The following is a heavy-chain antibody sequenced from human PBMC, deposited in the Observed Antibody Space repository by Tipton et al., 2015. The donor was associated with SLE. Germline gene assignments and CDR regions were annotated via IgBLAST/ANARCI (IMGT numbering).Heavy chain of an antibody. J-gene: IGHJ3*02. CDR1: GYSIRSGYY. CDR2: IKYDGSVE. D-gene: IGHD3-16*01. V-gene: IGHV3-7*01. CDR3: AKERFGAFEI. Sequence: AGLVKPSETLSITCGVSGYSIRSGYYWDWIRLAPGKGLEWVANIKYDGSVEYYVDSVKGRFTISRDNGKNSLYLQMNSLRAEDTAVYYCAKERFGAFEIWGQGTMVTVSS.